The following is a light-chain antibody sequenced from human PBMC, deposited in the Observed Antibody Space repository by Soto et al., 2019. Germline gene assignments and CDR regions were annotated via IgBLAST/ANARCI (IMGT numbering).Light chain of an antibody. J-gene: IGLJ1*01. CDR2: GVS. CDR3: CSYAGGPEV. CDR1: SSDVGGYKY. V-gene: IGLV2-11*02. Sequence: QSVLTQPRSVSGSPGQSVTISCTGTSSDVGGYKYVSWYQQRPGKAPTLIIYGVSRWPSGVPNRFSGSKSGNRASLTISGLQAEDEGDYYCCSYAGGPEVFGTGTKVTVL.